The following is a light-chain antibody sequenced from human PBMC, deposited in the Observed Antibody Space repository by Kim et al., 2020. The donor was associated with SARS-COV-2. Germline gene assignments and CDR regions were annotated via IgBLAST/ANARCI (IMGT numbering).Light chain of an antibody. CDR3: QKCDSAPWT. CDR2: ATS. CDR1: QDISNC. V-gene: IGKV1-27*01. Sequence: GSVGEGVDITCRAGQDISNCVAWFQLRPGKAPKLLFYATSSLQREVPSQFSGGGSGTDFTLTVTSLQPEDIASYFCQKCDSAPWTFGQGAKVDIK. J-gene: IGKJ1*01.